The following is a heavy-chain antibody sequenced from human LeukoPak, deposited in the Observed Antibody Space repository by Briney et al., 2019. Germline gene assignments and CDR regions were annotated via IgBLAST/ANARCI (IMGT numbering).Heavy chain of an antibody. Sequence: GGSLRLSCAASGFTFSDYYMSWIRQAPGKGLKWVSYISSSGSTIYYADSVKGRFTISRDNAKNSLYLQMNSLRAEDTAVYYCARDYYDSSGYYAHLDYWGQGTLVTVSS. CDR2: ISSSGSTI. V-gene: IGHV3-11*01. J-gene: IGHJ4*02. D-gene: IGHD3-22*01. CDR1: GFTFSDYY. CDR3: ARDYYDSSGYYAHLDY.